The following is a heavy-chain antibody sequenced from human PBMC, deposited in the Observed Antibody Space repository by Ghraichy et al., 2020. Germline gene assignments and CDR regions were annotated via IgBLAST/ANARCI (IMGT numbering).Heavy chain of an antibody. D-gene: IGHD3-22*01. V-gene: IGHV4-61*01. CDR1: GGSVSSGSYY. Sequence: SETLSLTCTVSGGSVSSGSYYWSWIRQPPGKGLEWIGYIYYSGSTNYNPSLKSRVTISVDTSKNQFSLKLSSVTAADTAVYYCARVKYYYDSSGYYYGWFDPWGQGTLVTVSS. CDR2: IYYSGST. CDR3: ARVKYYYDSSGYYYGWFDP. J-gene: IGHJ5*02.